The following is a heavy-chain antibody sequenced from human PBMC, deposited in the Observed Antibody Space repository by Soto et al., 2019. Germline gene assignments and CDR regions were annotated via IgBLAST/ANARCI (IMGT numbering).Heavy chain of an antibody. CDR2: ISSSGSTI. Sequence: EVQLVESGGGLVQPGGSLRLSCAASGFTFSSYSMNWVRQAPGKGLEWVSYISSSGSTIYYADFVKGRFTISRDNAKNSLYLQMNGRRDEDTAVYYCARGGGEFDYWGQGTLVTVSS. V-gene: IGHV3-48*02. D-gene: IGHD3-16*01. CDR1: GFTFSSYS. CDR3: ARGGGEFDY. J-gene: IGHJ4*02.